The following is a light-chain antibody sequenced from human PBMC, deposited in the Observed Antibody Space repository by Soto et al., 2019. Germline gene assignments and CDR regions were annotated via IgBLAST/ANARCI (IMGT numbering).Light chain of an antibody. CDR2: GAS. CDR3: QQYNNWWT. J-gene: IGKJ1*01. V-gene: IGKV3-15*01. Sequence: EIVMTQSPATLSVSPGERATLSCRASQSVSTNLAWYQQKPGQAPRLLIYGASSRATGTPARFSGSGSGTEFTLTISSLQTEDFAVYYCQQYNNWWTFGQGTKVDI. CDR1: QSVSTN.